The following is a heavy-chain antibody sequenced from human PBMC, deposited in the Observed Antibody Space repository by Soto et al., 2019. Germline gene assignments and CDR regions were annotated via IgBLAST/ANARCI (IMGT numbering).Heavy chain of an antibody. CDR1: GGSFSGYY. Sequence: SETLSLTCAVYGGSFSGYYWSWIRQHPGKGLEWIGYIYYSGSTYYNPSLKSRVTIAVDTSKNQFSLKLSSVTAADTAVYYCARDYYGSGSYSWFDPWGQGTLVTVSS. V-gene: IGHV4-31*11. D-gene: IGHD3-10*01. CDR3: ARDYYGSGSYSWFDP. CDR2: IYYSGST. J-gene: IGHJ5*02.